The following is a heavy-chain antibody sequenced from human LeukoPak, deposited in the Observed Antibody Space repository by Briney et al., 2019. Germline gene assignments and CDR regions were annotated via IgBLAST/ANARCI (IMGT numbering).Heavy chain of an antibody. J-gene: IGHJ4*02. CDR1: GGSISSSSYY. Sequence: PSETLSLTCTVSGGSISSSSYYWGWIRQPPGKGLEWIGSIYYSGSTYYNPSLKSRVTISVDTSKNQFSLKLSSVTAADTAVYYCARAAGWVAELRYWGQGTLVTVSS. CDR3: ARAAGWVAELRY. V-gene: IGHV4-39*01. D-gene: IGHD1-26*01. CDR2: IYYSGST.